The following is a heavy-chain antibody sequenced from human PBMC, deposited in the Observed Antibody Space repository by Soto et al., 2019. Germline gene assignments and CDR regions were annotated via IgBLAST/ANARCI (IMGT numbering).Heavy chain of an antibody. CDR2: VHYSGGT. J-gene: IGHJ3*01. Sequence: EPLSVSSTVSGAYMSSSYCRLIRQSPGKGLEWIGYVHYSGGTKANPSLNGRVSLSIDTSKNQFSLKLGSVAAADTAVYYCARGYYDSRGQSNTFDVWGQGTMVTVSS. V-gene: IGHV4-59*01. D-gene: IGHD3-22*01. CDR1: GAYMSSSY. CDR3: ARGYYDSRGQSNTFDV.